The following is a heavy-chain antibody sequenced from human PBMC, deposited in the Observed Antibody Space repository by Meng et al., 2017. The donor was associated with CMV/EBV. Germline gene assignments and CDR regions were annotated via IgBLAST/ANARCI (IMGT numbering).Heavy chain of an antibody. J-gene: IGHJ4*02. CDR3: ARDAYHYDFWSDRTSIDY. Sequence: TFSGYSMNGVRQAQEKELEWVSSISSSSSYIYYADSVKGRFNISRDNAKNSLYLQMNSLRAEDTAVYYCARDAYHYDFWSDRTSIDYWGQGTLVTVSS. V-gene: IGHV3-21*01. CDR1: TFSGYS. D-gene: IGHD3-3*01. CDR2: ISSSSSYI.